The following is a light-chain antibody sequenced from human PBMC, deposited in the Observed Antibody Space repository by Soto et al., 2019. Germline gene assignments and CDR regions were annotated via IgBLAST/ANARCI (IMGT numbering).Light chain of an antibody. CDR2: SAS. V-gene: IGKV3-20*01. J-gene: IGKJ4*01. CDR1: QSVRSDY. Sequence: EIVLTHSPGTLSLSPGERVTLSCRASQSVRSDYLAWYQQKPGQPPRLLIFSASIRAPGIPDRFSGSGSGTDFALTISRLEPEDFAVYFCQQCGTSPLTFGGGTKVDIK. CDR3: QQCGTSPLT.